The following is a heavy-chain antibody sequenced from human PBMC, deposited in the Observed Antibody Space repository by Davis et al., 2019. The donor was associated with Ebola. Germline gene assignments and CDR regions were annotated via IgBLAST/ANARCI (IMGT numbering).Heavy chain of an antibody. CDR2: VDYSGSP. J-gene: IGHJ4*02. CDR3: ARGRSTHRY. CDR1: GVSMSSYF. D-gene: IGHD4-11*01. Sequence: PGGSLRLSCTVSGVSMSSYFWTWIRQPPGKGLEYIGYVDYSGSPDYNPSLKSRITISVDTSQNHFSLWLSSVTPADTAVYYCARGRSTHRYWGQGARVTVST. V-gene: IGHV4-59*01.